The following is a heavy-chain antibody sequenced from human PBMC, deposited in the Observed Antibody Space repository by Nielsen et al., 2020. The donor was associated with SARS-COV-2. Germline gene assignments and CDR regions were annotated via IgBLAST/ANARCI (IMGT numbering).Heavy chain of an antibody. CDR1: GYTFTSYG. D-gene: IGHD3-16*01. CDR3: AREAYYDYVWAY. CDR2: MNPNSGNT. Sequence: ASVKVSCKASGYTFTSYGINWVRQATGQGLEWMGWMNPNSGNTGYAQKFQGRVTMTRNTSISTAYMELSSLRSEDTAVYYCAREAYYDYVWAYWGQGTLVTVSS. J-gene: IGHJ4*02. V-gene: IGHV1-8*02.